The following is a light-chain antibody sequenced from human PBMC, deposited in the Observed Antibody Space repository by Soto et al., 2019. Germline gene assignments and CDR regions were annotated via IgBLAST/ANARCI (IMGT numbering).Light chain of an antibody. V-gene: IGKV1-27*01. CDR2: AAS. Sequence: DIPMTQSLSSLSASVGDRVTITCRASQGIINYLAWYQQKPGKVPKLLIYAASTLQSGVPSRFSGSGSGTDFTLTISSLQPEDVATYYCQKYNSAPLTFGGGTKVEIK. J-gene: IGKJ4*01. CDR3: QKYNSAPLT. CDR1: QGIINY.